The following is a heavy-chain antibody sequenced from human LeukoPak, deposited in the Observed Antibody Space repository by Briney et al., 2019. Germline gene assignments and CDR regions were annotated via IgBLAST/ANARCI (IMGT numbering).Heavy chain of an antibody. Sequence: GGSLRLSCAASGFTFSSYSMNWVRQAPGKGLEWVSSISSSSSYIYYADSVKGRFTISRDNAKNSLYLQMNSLRAEDTAVYYCARAGKRYSSPPCTYWGQGTLVTVSS. V-gene: IGHV3-21*01. CDR2: ISSSSSYI. CDR3: ARAGKRYSSPPCTY. D-gene: IGHD6-19*01. CDR1: GFTFSSYS. J-gene: IGHJ4*02.